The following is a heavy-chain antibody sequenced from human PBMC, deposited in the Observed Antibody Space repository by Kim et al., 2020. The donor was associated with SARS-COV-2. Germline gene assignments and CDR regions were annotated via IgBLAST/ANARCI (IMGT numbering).Heavy chain of an antibody. V-gene: IGHV3-9*01. CDR2: ISWNSGSI. Sequence: SLRLSCAASGFTFDDYAMHWVRQAPGKGLEWVSGISWNSGSIGYADSVKGRFTISRDNAKNSLYLQMNSLRAEDTALYYCAKDIRLWGSIVGATNDYWGQGTLVTVSS. CDR1: GFTFDDYA. D-gene: IGHD1-26*01. J-gene: IGHJ4*02. CDR3: AKDIRLWGSIVGATNDY.